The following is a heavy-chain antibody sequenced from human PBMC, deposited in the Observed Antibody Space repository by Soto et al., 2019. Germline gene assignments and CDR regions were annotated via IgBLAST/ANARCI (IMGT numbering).Heavy chain of an antibody. CDR3: ARDAHPTVTFDY. D-gene: IGHD4-17*01. J-gene: IGHJ4*02. V-gene: IGHV1-18*01. Sequence: QVQLVQSGAEVKKPGASVKVSCKASGYTFTSYGISWVRQATGQGLEWMGWISAYNGNTNYAQKLQGRVTMTTDTSKSTDYMDLRSLISDDTAVYYCARDAHPTVTFDYWGQGTLVTVSS. CDR1: GYTFTSYG. CDR2: ISAYNGNT.